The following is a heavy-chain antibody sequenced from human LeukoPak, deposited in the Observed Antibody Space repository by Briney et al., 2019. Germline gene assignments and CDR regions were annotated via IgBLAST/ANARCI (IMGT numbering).Heavy chain of an antibody. CDR3: ARVTSANLPYLDY. CDR1: GGSISSDY. CDR2: IYYSGST. Sequence: SETLSLTCTVSGGSISSDYWSWIRQPPGKGLEWIGYIYYSGSTNYNPSLKSRVTISVDTSKNQFSLKLSSVTAADTAVYYCARVTSANLPYLDYWGQGTLVTVSS. J-gene: IGHJ4*02. V-gene: IGHV4-59*01. D-gene: IGHD1-14*01.